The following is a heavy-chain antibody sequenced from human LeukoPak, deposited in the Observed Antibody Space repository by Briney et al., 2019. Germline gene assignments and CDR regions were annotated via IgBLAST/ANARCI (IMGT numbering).Heavy chain of an antibody. CDR3: ARDGAAAGLYFDL. D-gene: IGHD6-13*01. CDR2: IRLDGGEK. V-gene: IGHV3-7*01. CDR1: GFTFSSYW. Sequence: GGSLRLPCAVSGFTFSSYWMNWVRQAPGKGLEWVASIRLDGGEKSYVDSVKGRFTISRDNTKNSLYLQMSSLRAEDTAVYFCARDGAAAGLYFDLWGQGTLVTVSS. J-gene: IGHJ4*01.